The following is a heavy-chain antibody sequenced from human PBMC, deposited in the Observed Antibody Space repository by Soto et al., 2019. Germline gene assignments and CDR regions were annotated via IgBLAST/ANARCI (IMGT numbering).Heavy chain of an antibody. CDR1: GFSFSSYW. Sequence: PVGSLRLSCAASGFSFSSYWMGWVRQAPGRGLEWVANINQDATRQSYVDSVEGRFSISRDNAKNSLYLQMNSLRVEDTAVYYCAKVGLFDGNKPITFEFWGQGTLVTVSS. J-gene: IGHJ4*02. D-gene: IGHD3-10*01. V-gene: IGHV3-7*03. CDR3: AKVGLFDGNKPITFEF. CDR2: INQDATRQ.